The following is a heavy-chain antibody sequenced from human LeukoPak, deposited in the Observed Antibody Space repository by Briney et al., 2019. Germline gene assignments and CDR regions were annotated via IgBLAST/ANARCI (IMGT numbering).Heavy chain of an antibody. CDR3: AKDPRAGSGWGSFDY. Sequence: GGSLRLSCAASGFTFRSYAMSWVRQAPGKGLEWVSGISGSGDSTYYADSVKGRFSISRDNSKNTLWLQMNSLKDEDTAVYYCAKDPRAGSGWGSFDYWGQGTLVTVSS. CDR2: ISGSGDST. CDR1: GFTFRSYA. J-gene: IGHJ4*02. V-gene: IGHV3-23*01. D-gene: IGHD6-19*01.